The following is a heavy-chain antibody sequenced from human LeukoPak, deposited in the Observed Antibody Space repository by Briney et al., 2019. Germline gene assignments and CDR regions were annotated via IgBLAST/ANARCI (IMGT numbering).Heavy chain of an antibody. V-gene: IGHV4-39*07. Sequence: SETLSLTCTVSGGSISSSSYHWGWIRQPPGKGLEWIGSIYYSGSTYYNPSLKSRVTISVDTSKNQFSLKLSSVTAADTAVYYCARWYYYDSSGYSYFDYWGQGTPVTVSS. D-gene: IGHD3-22*01. CDR2: IYYSGST. CDR1: GGSISSSSYH. J-gene: IGHJ4*02. CDR3: ARWYYYDSSGYSYFDY.